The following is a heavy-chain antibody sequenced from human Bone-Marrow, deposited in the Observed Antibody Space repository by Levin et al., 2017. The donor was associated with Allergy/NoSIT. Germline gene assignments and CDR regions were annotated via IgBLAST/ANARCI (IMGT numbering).Heavy chain of an antibody. Sequence: GESLKISCAASGFTFDDYGMSWVRQAPGKGLEWVSGINWNGGSTGYADSVKGRFTISRDNAKNSLYLQMNSLRAEDTALYYCARMGGYGITGTTYFDYWGQGTLVTVSS. CDR2: INWNGGST. CDR1: GFTFDDYG. V-gene: IGHV3-20*04. D-gene: IGHD1-20*01. J-gene: IGHJ4*02. CDR3: ARMGGYGITGTTYFDY.